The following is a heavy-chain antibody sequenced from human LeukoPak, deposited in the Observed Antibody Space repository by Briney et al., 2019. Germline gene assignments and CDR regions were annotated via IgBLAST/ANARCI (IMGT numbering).Heavy chain of an antibody. CDR2: ISGAGGST. J-gene: IGHJ4*02. CDR3: VKLRTGTATNFYY. D-gene: IGHD1-1*01. V-gene: IGHV3-23*01. CDR1: GFTFSSYA. Sequence: GGSLRLSCAASGFTFSSYAMSWVRQAPGKGLGWVSGISGAGGSTYYADSVKGRFTISRDNSKDTLYLQMNSLRAEDTAIYYCVKLRTGTATNFYYWGQGTLVTVSS.